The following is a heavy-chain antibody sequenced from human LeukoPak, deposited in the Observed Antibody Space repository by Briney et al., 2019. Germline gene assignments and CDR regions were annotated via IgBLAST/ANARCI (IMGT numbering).Heavy chain of an antibody. CDR1: GFTFSSYA. V-gene: IGHV3-30-3*01. Sequence: GGSLRLSCAASGFTFSSYAMHWVRQAPGKGLEWVAVISYDGSNKYYADSVKGRFTISRDNSKNTLYPQMNSLRAEDTAVYYCARDGFDYWGQGTLVTVSS. CDR3: ARDGFDY. J-gene: IGHJ4*02. CDR2: ISYDGSNK.